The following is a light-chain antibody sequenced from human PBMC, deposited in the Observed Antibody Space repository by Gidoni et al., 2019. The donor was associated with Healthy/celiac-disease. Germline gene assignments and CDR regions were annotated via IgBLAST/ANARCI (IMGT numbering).Light chain of an antibody. J-gene: IGKJ1*01. CDR2: KAS. Sequence: DIHMTQSPSTLSASVGDRVTITCRASQSISSWLAWYQQKPGKAPKLLIYKASSLESGVPSRVSGSGSGTEFTLTISSLQTDDFATYYCQQYNSYPWTFGQGTKVEIK. CDR1: QSISSW. CDR3: QQYNSYPWT. V-gene: IGKV1-5*03.